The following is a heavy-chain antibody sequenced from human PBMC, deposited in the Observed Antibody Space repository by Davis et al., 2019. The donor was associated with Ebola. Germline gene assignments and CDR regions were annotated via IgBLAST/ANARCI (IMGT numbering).Heavy chain of an antibody. CDR1: GDSISSSNW. CDR2: IYHSGST. Sequence: MPSETLSLTCAVSGDSISSSNWWSWVRQPPGKGLEWIGEIYHSGSTYYNPSLKSRVTISVDTSKNQFSLRLSSVTAADTAMYYCVKDDVTAGRFNYWGQGSLVTVSS. CDR3: VKDDVTAGRFNY. V-gene: IGHV4-4*02. D-gene: IGHD1-20*01. J-gene: IGHJ4*02.